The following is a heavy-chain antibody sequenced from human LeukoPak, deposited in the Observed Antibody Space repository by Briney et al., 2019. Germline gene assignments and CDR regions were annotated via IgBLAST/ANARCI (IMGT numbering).Heavy chain of an antibody. Sequence: PSETLSLTCAVYGGSFSGYYWSWIRQPPGKGLEWIGEINHSGSTNYNPSLKSRVTISVDTSKNQFSLKLSSVTAADTAVYYCARKELLWSYGSGSYSLLGAFDIWGQGTMVTVSS. CDR3: ARKELLWSYGSGSYSLLGAFDI. CDR2: INHSGST. V-gene: IGHV4-34*01. J-gene: IGHJ3*02. CDR1: GGSFSGYY. D-gene: IGHD3-10*01.